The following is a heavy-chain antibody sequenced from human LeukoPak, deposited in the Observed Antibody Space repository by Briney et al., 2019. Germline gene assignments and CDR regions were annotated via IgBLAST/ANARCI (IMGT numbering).Heavy chain of an antibody. D-gene: IGHD3-22*01. J-gene: IGHJ5*02. V-gene: IGHV4-39*01. Sequence: SETLSLTCAVYGGSFSSYYWGWIRQPPGKGLEWIGSIYYSGSTYYNPSLKSRVTISVDTSKNQFSLKLSSVTAADTAVYYCEGNDSSGYSAWGQGTLVTVSS. CDR3: EGNDSSGYSA. CDR1: GGSFSSYY. CDR2: IYYSGST.